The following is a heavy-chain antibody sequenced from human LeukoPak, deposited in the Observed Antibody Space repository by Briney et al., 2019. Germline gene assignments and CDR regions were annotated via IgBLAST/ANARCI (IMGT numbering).Heavy chain of an antibody. D-gene: IGHD2-2*02. CDR3: AGTYRLRRFDP. V-gene: IGHV4-39*01. Sequence: ASETLSLTCTVSGGSISSSSYYWGWIRQPPGKGLEWIGSIYYSGSTSYNPSLKSRVTISVDTSKNQFSLKLTSVTAADTAVYYCAGTYRLRRFDPWGQGTLVTVSS. CDR2: IYYSGST. CDR1: GGSISSSSYY. J-gene: IGHJ5*02.